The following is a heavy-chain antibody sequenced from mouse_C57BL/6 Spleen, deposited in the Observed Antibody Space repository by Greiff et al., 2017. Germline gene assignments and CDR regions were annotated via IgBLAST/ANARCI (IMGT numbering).Heavy chain of an antibody. Sequence: QVQLKESGPGLVQPSQSLSITCTVSGFSLTSYGVHWVRQSPGKGLEWLGVIWSGGSTDYNAAFISRLSISKDNSKSQVFFKMNSLQADDTAIYYCARDDYDVGDYAMDYWGQGTSVTVSS. V-gene: IGHV2-2*01. D-gene: IGHD2-4*01. CDR2: IWSGGST. CDR3: ARDDYDVGDYAMDY. J-gene: IGHJ4*01. CDR1: GFSLTSYG.